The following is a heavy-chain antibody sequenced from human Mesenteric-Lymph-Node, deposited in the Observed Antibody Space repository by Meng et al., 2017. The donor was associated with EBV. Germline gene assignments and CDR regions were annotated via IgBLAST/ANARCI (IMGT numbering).Heavy chain of an antibody. J-gene: IGHJ4*02. CDR1: GYWFANFG. CDR2: ISAYNANT. V-gene: IGHV1-18*01. Sequence: VQLVPSGGEVKGGGSFVMGCWKAAGYWFANFGNTWVRQAPGEGLDWMGWISAYNANTDYAQTLQGRVTMTKDTSTNTVYMDLRSLSAADTAVYYCARISDYDSSGLDYWGQGTLVTISS. CDR3: ARISDYDSSGLDY. D-gene: IGHD3-22*01.